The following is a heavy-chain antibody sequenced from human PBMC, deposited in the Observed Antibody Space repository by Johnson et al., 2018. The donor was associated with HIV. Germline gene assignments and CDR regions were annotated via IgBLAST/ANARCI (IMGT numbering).Heavy chain of an antibody. CDR3: ARDRSTGWYPAFDI. CDR2: ISYDGSNK. Sequence: QVHLVESGGGVVQPGRSLRLSCAASGFTFSSYAMYWVRQAPGKGLEWVAVISYDGSNKYYADSVKGRFTISRDNSKNTLYLQMNSLRAEDTAVYYCARDRSTGWYPAFDIWGQGTMVTVSS. CDR1: GFTFSSYA. D-gene: IGHD6-19*01. V-gene: IGHV3-30-3*01. J-gene: IGHJ3*02.